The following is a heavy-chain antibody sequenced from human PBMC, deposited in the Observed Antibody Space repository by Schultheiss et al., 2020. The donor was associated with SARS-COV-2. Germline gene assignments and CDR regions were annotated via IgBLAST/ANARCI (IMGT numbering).Heavy chain of an antibody. V-gene: IGHV3-20*01. D-gene: IGHD3-3*01. CDR3: ARAGGFGVVIIEDGDYYYYMDV. J-gene: IGHJ6*03. Sequence: GGSLRLSCAASGFTFDDYGMSWVRQAPGKGLEWVSGINWNGGSTGYADSVKGRFTISRDNAKNSLYLQMNSLRAEDTALYHCARAGGFGVVIIEDGDYYYYMDVWGKGTTVTVSS. CDR1: GFTFDDYG. CDR2: INWNGGST.